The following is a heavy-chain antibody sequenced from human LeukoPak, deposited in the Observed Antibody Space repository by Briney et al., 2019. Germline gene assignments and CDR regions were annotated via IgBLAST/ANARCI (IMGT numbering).Heavy chain of an antibody. CDR2: IIPIFGTA. D-gene: IGHD1-26*01. CDR3: AREVNRGVGATDYYYGMDV. V-gene: IGHV1-69*13. Sequence: GASVKVSCKASGGTFISYAISWVRQAPGQGLEWMGGIIPIFGTANYAQKFRGRVTITADESTSTAYMELSSLRSEDTAVYYCAREVNRGVGATDYYYGMDVWGQGTTVTVSS. CDR1: GGTFISYA. J-gene: IGHJ6*02.